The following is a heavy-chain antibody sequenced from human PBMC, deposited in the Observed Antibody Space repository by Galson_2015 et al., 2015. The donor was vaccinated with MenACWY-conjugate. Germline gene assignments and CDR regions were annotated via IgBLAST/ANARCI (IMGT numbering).Heavy chain of an antibody. CDR1: EFTLSGYW. J-gene: IGHJ4*02. CDR2: ISSSGTTI. CDR3: ARLAVPGLN. V-gene: IGHV3-48*03. D-gene: IGHD6-19*01. Sequence: SLRLSCAASEFTLSGYWMHWVRQAPGKGLEWVSYISSSGTTIYYSDSVKGRFTISRDNAKNSLYLQMNSLRAEDTAVYYCARLAVPGLNWGQGTLVTVSS.